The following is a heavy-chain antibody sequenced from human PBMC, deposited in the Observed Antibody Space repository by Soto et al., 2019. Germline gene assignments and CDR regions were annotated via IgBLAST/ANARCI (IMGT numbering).Heavy chain of an antibody. J-gene: IGHJ3*02. CDR3: ARESAAVNAFDI. V-gene: IGHV4-59*01. CDR2: IYYSGST. CDR1: GGSISSYY. D-gene: IGHD6-13*01. Sequence: SETLSLTCTVSGGSISSYYWSWIRQPPGKGLEWIGYIYYSGSTNYNPSLKSRVTISVDTSKNQFSLKLSSVTAADTAVYYCARESAAVNAFDIWGQGTMVT.